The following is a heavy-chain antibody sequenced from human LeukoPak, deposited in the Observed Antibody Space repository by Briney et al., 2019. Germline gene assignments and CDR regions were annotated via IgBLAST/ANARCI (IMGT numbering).Heavy chain of an antibody. Sequence: GGSLRLSCAASGLTFSSYAMHWVRQAPGKGLEWVAVISYDGSNKYYADSVKGRFTISRDNSKNTLYLQMNSLRAEDTAVYYCARDQDAIQLVAFDIWGQGTMVTVSS. D-gene: IGHD1-1*01. CDR2: ISYDGSNK. CDR3: ARDQDAIQLVAFDI. CDR1: GLTFSSYA. J-gene: IGHJ3*02. V-gene: IGHV3-30-3*01.